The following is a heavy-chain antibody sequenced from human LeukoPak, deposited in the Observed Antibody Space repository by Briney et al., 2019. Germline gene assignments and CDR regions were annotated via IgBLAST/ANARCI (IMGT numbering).Heavy chain of an antibody. CDR2: ITISGHTK. J-gene: IGHJ5*02. CDR1: GFDLNTYE. CDR3: ARGDPHADL. Sequence: GGSLRLSCAASGFDLNTYEMNWVRQAPGKGLEWIADITISGHTKNYADSAKGRFTISRNNARTSLYLQMNSLRVEDTGVYYCARGDPHADLWGQGTLVTVSS. V-gene: IGHV3-48*03.